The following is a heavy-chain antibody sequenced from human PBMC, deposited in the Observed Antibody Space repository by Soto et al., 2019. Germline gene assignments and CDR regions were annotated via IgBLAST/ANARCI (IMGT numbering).Heavy chain of an antibody. V-gene: IGHV4-30-4*01. D-gene: IGHD3-10*01. CDR3: ARGGVVRGVILAVEVAFDI. Sequence: SETLSLTCTVSGGSISSGDYYWSWIRQPPGKGLEWIGYIYYSGSTYYNPSLKSRVTIPVDTSKNQFSLKLSSVTAADTAVYYCARGGVVRGVILAVEVAFDIWGQGTMVTV. CDR1: GGSISSGDYY. CDR2: IYYSGST. J-gene: IGHJ3*02.